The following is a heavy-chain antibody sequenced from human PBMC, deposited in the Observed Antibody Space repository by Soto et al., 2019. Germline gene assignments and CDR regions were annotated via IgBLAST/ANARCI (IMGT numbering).Heavy chain of an antibody. CDR2: IYYSGST. Sequence: SETRSLTCTVSGGSISRYYWSWIRQPPGKGLEWIGYIYYSGSTNYDPSLKSRVTISVDTSKNQFSLKLSSVTAADTAVYYCARAAKNYYDSSGSSPFDYWGQGTLVTVSS. CDR1: GGSISRYY. J-gene: IGHJ4*02. V-gene: IGHV4-59*01. CDR3: ARAAKNYYDSSGSSPFDY. D-gene: IGHD3-22*01.